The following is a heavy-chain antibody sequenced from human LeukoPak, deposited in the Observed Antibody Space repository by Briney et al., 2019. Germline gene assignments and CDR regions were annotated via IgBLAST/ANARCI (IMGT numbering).Heavy chain of an antibody. CDR1: GGTFSSYA. V-gene: IGHV1-69*13. CDR2: IIPIFGTA. J-gene: IGHJ6*03. D-gene: IGHD3-10*01. CDR3: ARGAGRSAYYYYYYMDV. Sequence: SVKVSCKASGGTFSSYAISWVRQAPGQGLEWMGGIIPIFGTANYAQKFQGRVTITADESTSTAYMELSSLRSEDTAVYYCARGAGRSAYYYYYYMDVWGKGTTVTVSS.